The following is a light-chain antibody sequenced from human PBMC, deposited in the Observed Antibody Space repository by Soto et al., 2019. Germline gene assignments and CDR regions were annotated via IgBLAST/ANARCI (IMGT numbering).Light chain of an antibody. CDR3: SSYAGTNTRYL. CDR1: NSDVGSYNF. Sequence: QSALTQPPSASGSPGQSVTISCTGANSDVGSYNFVSWYQQHPGRAPKLLIYEVSKRPSGVPDRFSGSKSGNTASLTVSGLQAEDEADYYCSSYAGTNTRYLFGSGTKLTDL. CDR2: EVS. V-gene: IGLV2-8*01. J-gene: IGLJ1*01.